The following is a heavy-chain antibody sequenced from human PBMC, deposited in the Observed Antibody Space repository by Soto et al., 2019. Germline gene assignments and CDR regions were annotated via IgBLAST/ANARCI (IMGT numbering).Heavy chain of an antibody. V-gene: IGHV3-33*01. J-gene: IGHJ6*03. CDR3: ARRLLSSSTSYYYYYMDV. D-gene: IGHD2-2*01. Sequence: QVQLVESGGGVVQPGRSLRLSCAASGFTFSSYGMHWVRQAPGKGLEWVAVIWYDGSKKYYADSVKGRFTISRDNSKNTLYLQMHSLRAEDTAVYYCARRLLSSSTSYYYYYMDVWGKGTTVTVSS. CDR1: GFTFSSYG. CDR2: IWYDGSKK.